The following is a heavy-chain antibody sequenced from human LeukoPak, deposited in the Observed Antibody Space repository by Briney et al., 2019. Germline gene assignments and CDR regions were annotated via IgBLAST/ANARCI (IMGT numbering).Heavy chain of an antibody. Sequence: QPGRSLRLSCAASGFTFDDYAMHWVRQAPGKGLEWVSGISWNSGSIGYADSVKGRFTISRDNAKNSLYLQMNSLRAEDMALYYCATLGGTDGAYYMDVWGKGTTVTVSS. CDR3: ATLGGTDGAYYMDV. D-gene: IGHD4-23*01. V-gene: IGHV3-9*03. CDR1: GFTFDDYA. CDR2: ISWNSGSI. J-gene: IGHJ6*03.